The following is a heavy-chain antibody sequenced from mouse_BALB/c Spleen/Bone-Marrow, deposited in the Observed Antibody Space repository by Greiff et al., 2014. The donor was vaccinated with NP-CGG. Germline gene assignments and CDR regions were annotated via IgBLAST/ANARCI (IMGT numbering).Heavy chain of an antibody. CDR1: GYTFTSYW. Sequence: VQLQQSGAELVRPGASVKVSCKASGYTFTSYWINWVKQRPGQGLEWIGNIYPSDSYTNYNQNFKDKATLTVDKSSSTAYMQLSSPTSEDSAVYYCTRQYSNYYAMDYWGQGTSVTVSS. D-gene: IGHD2-5*01. V-gene: IGHV1S126*01. CDR3: TRQYSNYYAMDY. CDR2: IYPSDSYT. J-gene: IGHJ4*01.